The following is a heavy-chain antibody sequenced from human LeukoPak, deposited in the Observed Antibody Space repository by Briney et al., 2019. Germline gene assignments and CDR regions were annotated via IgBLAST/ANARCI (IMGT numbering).Heavy chain of an antibody. J-gene: IGHJ4*02. Sequence: PGRSLRLSCAASGFPFSSYAMHWVRQAPGKGLEWVAVISYDGSNKYYADSVKGRFTISRDNSKNTLYLQMNSLRAEDTAVYYCARDAVVAAVYLSGIDYWGQGTLVTVSS. CDR3: ARDAVVAAVYLSGIDY. CDR2: ISYDGSNK. D-gene: IGHD2-15*01. CDR1: GFPFSSYA. V-gene: IGHV3-30-3*01.